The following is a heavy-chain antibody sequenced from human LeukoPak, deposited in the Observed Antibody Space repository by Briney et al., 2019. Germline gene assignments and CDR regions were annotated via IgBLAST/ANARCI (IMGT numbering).Heavy chain of an antibody. CDR1: GLTFRDYY. V-gene: IGHV3-11*01. CDR2: ISSSGSTI. Sequence: PGGSLKLSCAASGLTFRDYYMRWIRQARGKGLEGVCYISSSGSTIYYADSVKGRFTISRDNAKNSLYLQMNSLRAEDTAVCYCAREATVTTPYFDYWGQGTLVTVSS. D-gene: IGHD4-17*01. J-gene: IGHJ4*02. CDR3: AREATVTTPYFDY.